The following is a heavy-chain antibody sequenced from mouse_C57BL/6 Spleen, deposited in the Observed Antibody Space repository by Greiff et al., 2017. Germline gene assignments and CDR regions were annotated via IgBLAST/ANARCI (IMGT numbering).Heavy chain of an antibody. V-gene: IGHV1-64*01. CDR3: ARLTGTPRNLDY. CDR1: GYTFTSYW. CDR2: IHPNSGST. Sequence: QVQLQQPGAELVKPGASVKLSCKASGYTFTSYWMPWVNQRPGQGLEWIGTIHPNSGSTNYKEKLKSKVTLTVDKSTSTAYMQLSSLTSKDSAVYYCARLTGTPRNLDYWGQGTTLTVSS. D-gene: IGHD4-1*01. J-gene: IGHJ2*01.